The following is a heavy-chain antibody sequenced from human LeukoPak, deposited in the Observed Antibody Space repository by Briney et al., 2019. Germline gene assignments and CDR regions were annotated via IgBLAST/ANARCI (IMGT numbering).Heavy chain of an antibody. CDR1: GGTFSSYA. CDR3: ARDGSGSPYYYGMDV. D-gene: IGHD1-26*01. Sequence: ASVKVSCKASGGTFSSYAISWVRQAPGQGLEWMGGIIPIFGTANXAQKFQGRVTITADESTSTAYMELSSLRSEDTAVYYCARDGSGSPYYYGMDVWGQGTTVTVSS. V-gene: IGHV1-69*13. CDR2: IIPIFGTA. J-gene: IGHJ6*02.